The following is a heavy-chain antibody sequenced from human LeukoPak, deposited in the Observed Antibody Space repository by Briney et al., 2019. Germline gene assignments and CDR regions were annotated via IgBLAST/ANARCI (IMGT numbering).Heavy chain of an antibody. J-gene: IGHJ6*03. CDR1: GFTFSSYS. CDR3: ASSTYYCYYMDV. D-gene: IGHD4-11*01. Sequence: GGSLRLSCAGSGFTFSSYSMNWVRQAPGKGLEWVSCISSSSSYIYYADSVKGRFNISRDNAKNSLYLQMNNLRAEDTALYYCASSTYYCYYMDVWGKGTTVTVSS. CDR2: ISSSSSYI. V-gene: IGHV3-21*01.